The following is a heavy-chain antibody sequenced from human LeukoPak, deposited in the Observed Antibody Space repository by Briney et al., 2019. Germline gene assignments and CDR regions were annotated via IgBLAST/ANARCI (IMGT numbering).Heavy chain of an antibody. Sequence: PGGSLRLSRAASGFTFSNAWMSWVRQAPGKGLEWVGRIKSKTDGGTTDYAAPVKGRFTISRDDSKNTLYLQMNSLKTEDTAVYYCTTGLEYGDPFDYWGQGTLVTVSS. V-gene: IGHV3-15*01. CDR1: GFTFSNAW. CDR2: IKSKTDGGTT. D-gene: IGHD4-17*01. J-gene: IGHJ4*02. CDR3: TTGLEYGDPFDY.